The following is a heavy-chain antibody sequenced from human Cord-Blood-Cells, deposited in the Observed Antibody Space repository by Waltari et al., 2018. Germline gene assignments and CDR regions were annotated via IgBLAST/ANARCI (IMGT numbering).Heavy chain of an antibody. CDR3: ARDSIEYQLLSAYYYYYYMDG. J-gene: IGHJ6*03. CDR2: IYHSGST. D-gene: IGHD2-2*01. CDR1: GYSIGSGYY. V-gene: IGHV4-38-2*02. Sequence: QVQLQESGPGLVKPSETLSLTCTVSGYSIGSGYYWGWIRQPPGQGLEWIGSIYHSGSTYYNPSLKRRVTISVETSKNQFSRKLSSVTAADTAVYYCARDSIEYQLLSAYYYYYYMDGWGKGTTVTVSS.